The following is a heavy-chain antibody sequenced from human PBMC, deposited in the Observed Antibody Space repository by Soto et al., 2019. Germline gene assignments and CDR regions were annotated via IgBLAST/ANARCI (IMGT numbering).Heavy chain of an antibody. D-gene: IGHD6-6*01. CDR3: AKQVRDGTSSPYYFDY. Sequence: WGSLRLSCAGSGFTFINYAMIFGRHSPWKWLEWVSAISSAVNTYYADSVKGRFTISRDNSKNTLSLQMNSLRAEDTAVYYCAKQVRDGTSSPYYFDYWGQGTLVTVSS. CDR1: GFTFINYA. CDR2: ISSAVNT. V-gene: IGHV3-23*01. J-gene: IGHJ4*02.